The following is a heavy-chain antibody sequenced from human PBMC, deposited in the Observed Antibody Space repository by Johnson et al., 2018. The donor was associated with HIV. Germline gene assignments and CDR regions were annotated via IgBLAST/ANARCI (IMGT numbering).Heavy chain of an antibody. CDR1: GFIFSSYW. V-gene: IGHV3-7*01. J-gene: IGHJ3*02. CDR2: INQDGTEK. Sequence: VQLVESGGGLVQPGGSLRLSCEAFGFIFSSYWMSWVRQGPGKGLEWVASINQDGTEKYYVDPVKGRFTISRDNAKNSLYLQMNSLRAEDTAGYYCARETRGSSWFDAFDIWGQGTMVTVSS. D-gene: IGHD6-13*01. CDR3: ARETRGSSWFDAFDI.